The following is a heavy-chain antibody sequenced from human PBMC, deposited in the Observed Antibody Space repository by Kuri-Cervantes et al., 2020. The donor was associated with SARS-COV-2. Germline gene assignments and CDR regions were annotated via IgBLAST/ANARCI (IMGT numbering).Heavy chain of an antibody. D-gene: IGHD3-22*01. CDR2: ISSSSSYI. CDR3: ARDSGYYDSSGYWWNYYGMDV. CDR1: GFTFSSYS. V-gene: IGHV3-21*01. J-gene: IGHJ6*02. Sequence: GESLKISCAASGFTFSSYSMNWVRQAPGKGLEWVSSISSSSSYIYYADSVKGRFTISRDNAKNSLYLQMNSLRAEDTAVYYCARDSGYYDSSGYWWNYYGMDVWGQGTTVTVSS.